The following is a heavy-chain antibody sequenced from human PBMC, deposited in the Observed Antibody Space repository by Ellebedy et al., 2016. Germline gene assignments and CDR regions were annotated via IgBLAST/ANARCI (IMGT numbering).Heavy chain of an antibody. Sequence: SETLSLXXTVSGGSISSYYWSWIRQPPGKGLEWIGYIYYSGSTNYNPSLKSRVTISVDTSKNQFSLKLSSVTAADTAVYYCARGGYSSSWYWYFQHWGQGTLVTVSS. CDR1: GGSISSYY. CDR2: IYYSGST. CDR3: ARGGYSSSWYWYFQH. V-gene: IGHV4-59*01. J-gene: IGHJ1*01. D-gene: IGHD6-13*01.